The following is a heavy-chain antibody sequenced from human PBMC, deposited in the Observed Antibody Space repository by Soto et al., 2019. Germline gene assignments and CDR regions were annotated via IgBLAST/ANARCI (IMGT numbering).Heavy chain of an antibody. CDR2: INHSGST. J-gene: IGHJ6*02. D-gene: IGHD2-2*01. V-gene: IGHV4-34*01. CDR1: GGSFSGYY. CDR3: ASLQLPRAYYYYYGMDV. Sequence: SETLSLTCAVYGGSFSGYYWSWIRQPPGKGLEWIGEINHSGSTNYNPSLKSRVTISVDTSKNQFSLKLSSVTAADTAVYYCASLQLPRAYYYYYGMDVWGQGTTVT.